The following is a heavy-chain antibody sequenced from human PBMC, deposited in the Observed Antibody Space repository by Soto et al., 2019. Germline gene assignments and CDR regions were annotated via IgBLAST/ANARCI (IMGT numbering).Heavy chain of an antibody. CDR3: ARLRKYSMDV. D-gene: IGHD5-18*01. V-gene: IGHV3-11*01. CDR2: ISNRGTTI. Sequence: QVQLVESGGGLVKPGESLRLSCAASGFTFSDYYMNWIRQAPGKGQEWISYISNRGTTIYYADSVKGRFSISRDKAKNSLFLQMDSLRAEDTAVYYCARLRKYSMDVWGQGTTVTVS. J-gene: IGHJ6*02. CDR1: GFTFSDYY.